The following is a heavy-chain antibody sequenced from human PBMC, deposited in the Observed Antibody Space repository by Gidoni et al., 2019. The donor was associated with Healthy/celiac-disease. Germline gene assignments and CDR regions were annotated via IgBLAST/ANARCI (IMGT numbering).Heavy chain of an antibody. J-gene: IGHJ4*02. Sequence: EVALVQSGAEVNKPGAYLKISCKGSGYSFTSYWLGWARQMPGKGLEWMGILYPGDSDTRYSPAFQGQVTISADKSISTAYLQWSSLKASDTAMYYCATAPNYYDSSGYFDYWGQGTLVTVSS. V-gene: IGHV5-51*01. CDR2: LYPGDSDT. CDR3: ATAPNYYDSSGYFDY. D-gene: IGHD3-22*01. CDR1: GYSFTSYW.